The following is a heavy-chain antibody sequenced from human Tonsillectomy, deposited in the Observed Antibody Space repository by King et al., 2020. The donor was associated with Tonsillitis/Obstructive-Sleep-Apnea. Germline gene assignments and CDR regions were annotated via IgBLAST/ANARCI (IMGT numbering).Heavy chain of an antibody. V-gene: IGHV4-34*01. Sequence: HVQLQQWGAGLLKPSETLSLTCAVYGGSFSGYYWSWIRQPPGKGLEWIGEINHSGSTNYNPSLKSRGTISVDTSKNQFSLKLSSVTAADTAVYYCARGKHIVVVTARKGGWYFDLWGRGTLVTVSS. D-gene: IGHD2-21*02. J-gene: IGHJ2*01. CDR1: GGSFSGYY. CDR2: INHSGST. CDR3: ARGKHIVVVTARKGGWYFDL.